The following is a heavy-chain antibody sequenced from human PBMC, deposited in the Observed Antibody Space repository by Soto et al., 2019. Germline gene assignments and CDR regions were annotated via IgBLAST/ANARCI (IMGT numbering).Heavy chain of an antibody. V-gene: IGHV1-58*01. Sequence: SVKVSCKASGFTFTSSAVQWVRQARGQRLEWIGWIVVGSGNTNYAQKFQERVTITRDMSTSTAYMELSSLRSEDTAVYYCAAGPDYYGSGSYYLHYYYGMDVWGQGTTVTVSS. CDR3: AAGPDYYGSGSYYLHYYYGMDV. J-gene: IGHJ6*02. D-gene: IGHD3-10*01. CDR2: IVVGSGNT. CDR1: GFTFTSSA.